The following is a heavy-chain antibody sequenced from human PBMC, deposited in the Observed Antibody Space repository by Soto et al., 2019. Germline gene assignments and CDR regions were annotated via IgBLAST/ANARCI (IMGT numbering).Heavy chain of an antibody. CDR3: ARRMSYYGPEYGMDV. J-gene: IGHJ6*02. CDR2: IYPGDSDT. Sequence: PGESLKISCKASGYRFSTYWIAWVRQMPGKGLEWMGIIYPGDSDTRYSPSFQGQVTISADKSISTAYLQWSSLKASDTAMYYCARRMSYYGPEYGMDVWGQGTTVTVSS. D-gene: IGHD3-10*01. CDR1: GYRFSTYW. V-gene: IGHV5-51*01.